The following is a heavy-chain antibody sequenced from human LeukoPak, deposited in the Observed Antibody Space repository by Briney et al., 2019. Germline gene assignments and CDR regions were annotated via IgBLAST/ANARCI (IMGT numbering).Heavy chain of an antibody. Sequence: PSETLSLTCAVYGGSFSGYYWSWIRQPPGKGLEWIGEINHSGSTNYNPSLKSRVTISVDTSKNQFSLKLSSVTAADTAVYYCARGGTEDGNSGFFVNYYYYYMDVWGKGTTVTVSS. V-gene: IGHV4-34*01. D-gene: IGHD4-23*01. CDR3: ARGGTEDGNSGFFVNYYYYYMDV. CDR1: GGSFSGYY. J-gene: IGHJ6*03. CDR2: INHSGST.